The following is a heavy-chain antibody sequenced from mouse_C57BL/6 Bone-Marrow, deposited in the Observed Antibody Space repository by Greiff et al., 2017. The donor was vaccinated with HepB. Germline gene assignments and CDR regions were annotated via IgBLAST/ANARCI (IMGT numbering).Heavy chain of an antibody. J-gene: IGHJ2*01. CDR2: IDPSDSYT. V-gene: IGHV1-50*01. CDR1: GYTFTSYW. CDR3: ARYGNYLYYFDY. Sequence: QVHVKQPGAELVKPGASVKLSCKASGYTFTSYWMQWVKQRPGQGLEWIGEIDPSDSYTNYNQKFKGKATLTVDTSSSTAYMQLSSLTSEDSAVYYCARYGNYLYYFDYWGQGTTLTVSS. D-gene: IGHD2-1*01.